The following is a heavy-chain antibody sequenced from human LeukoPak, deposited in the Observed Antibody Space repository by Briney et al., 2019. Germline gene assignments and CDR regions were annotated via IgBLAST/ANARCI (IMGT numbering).Heavy chain of an antibody. CDR3: ARDPKFYYYYFGMDV. V-gene: IGHV1-18*01. J-gene: IGHJ6*02. CDR1: GYTFTSYG. CDR2: ISAYNGNT. Sequence: ASVKVSCKASGYTFTSYGISWVRQAPGQGLEWMGWISAYNGNTNYAQKLQGRVTMTTDTSTSTAYMELRSLRSDDTAVYYCARDPKFYYYYFGMDVWGQGTTVTVSS.